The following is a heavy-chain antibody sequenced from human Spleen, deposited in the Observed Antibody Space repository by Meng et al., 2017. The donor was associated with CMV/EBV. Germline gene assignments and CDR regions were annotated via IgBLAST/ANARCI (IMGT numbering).Heavy chain of an antibody. D-gene: IGHD2-2*01. Sequence: SETLSLTCAVYGGSFSGYYWGWIRQPPGKGLEWIGSIHHSGNTYYNPSLKSRVTISVDTSKNQFSLELNSVVAADTAVYYCARERHGYCSSTSCLNWFDPWGQGALVTVSS. CDR3: ARERHGYCSSTSCLNWFDP. V-gene: IGHV4-38-2*02. CDR1: GGSFSGYY. CDR2: IHHSGNT. J-gene: IGHJ5*02.